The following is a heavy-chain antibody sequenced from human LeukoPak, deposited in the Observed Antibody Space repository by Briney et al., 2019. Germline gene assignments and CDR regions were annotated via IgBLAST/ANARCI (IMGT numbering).Heavy chain of an antibody. J-gene: IGHJ4*02. CDR3: TRDSSGYYSFDY. Sequence: PSETLSLTCTVSGGSISSYYWSWIRQPPGKGLEWIGYIYYSGSTNYNPSLKSRVTISVDTSKNQFSLKLSSVTAADTAVYYCTRDSSGYYSFDYWGQGTLVTVSS. CDR1: GGSISSYY. D-gene: IGHD3-22*01. V-gene: IGHV4-59*01. CDR2: IYYSGST.